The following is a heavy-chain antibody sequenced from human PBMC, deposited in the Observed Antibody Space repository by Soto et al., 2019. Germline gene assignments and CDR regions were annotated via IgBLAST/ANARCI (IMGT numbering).Heavy chain of an antibody. V-gene: IGHV3-48*03. CDR3: ARDGRFWSGYHTYYYYGMDV. J-gene: IGHJ6*02. D-gene: IGHD3-3*01. Sequence: GGSLRLSCAASGFTFSSYEMNWVRQAPGKGLEWVSYISSSGSTIYYADSVKGRFTISRDNAKNSLYLQMNSLRAEDTAVYYCARDGRFWSGYHTYYYYGMDVWGQGTTVTV. CDR1: GFTFSSYE. CDR2: ISSSGSTI.